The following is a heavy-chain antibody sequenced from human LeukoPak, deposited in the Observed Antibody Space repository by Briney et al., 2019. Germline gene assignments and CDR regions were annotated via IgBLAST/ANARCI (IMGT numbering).Heavy chain of an antibody. CDR2: ITASGTAM. J-gene: IGHJ4*02. CDR1: GFTFSSYS. Sequence: PGGSLRLSCAASGFTFSSYSMKWVRQAPGKGLEWASHITASGTAMFYADSVKGRFTISRDNAKNSLYLQMNSLRDEDTAVYYCASSGSYRFDYWGQGTLVTVSS. CDR3: ASSGSYRFDY. V-gene: IGHV3-48*02. D-gene: IGHD1-26*01.